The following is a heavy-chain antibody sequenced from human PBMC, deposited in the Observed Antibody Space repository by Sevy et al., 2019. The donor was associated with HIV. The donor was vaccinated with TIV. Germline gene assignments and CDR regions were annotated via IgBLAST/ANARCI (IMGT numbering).Heavy chain of an antibody. CDR3: TTASWSQEDYYNY. D-gene: IGHD6-13*01. CDR1: GFTFSNAW. CDR2: IKGKIYDGTI. J-gene: IGHJ4*02. V-gene: IGHV3-15*01. Sequence: GGSLRLSCAASGFTFSNAWMSWVRQAPGKGVEWVGRIKGKIYDGTIDYAAPVKGRFSISRDDSKNPLYLQMNSLKTEDTAVYYCTTASWSQEDYYNYWGQGTLVTVSS.